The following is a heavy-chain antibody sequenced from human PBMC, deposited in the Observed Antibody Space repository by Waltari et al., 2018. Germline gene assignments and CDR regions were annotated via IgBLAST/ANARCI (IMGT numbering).Heavy chain of an antibody. Sequence: EVQLVESGGGLIQPGGSLRLSCAASGLTISDNYMSWVRQAPGKGLEWVSVLYSAGHTYYADYVKGRFTISRDSSKNTLYLQMNSLRTEDTAVYYCARDLVHYFDYWGQGTLVTVSS. CDR3: ARDLVHYFDY. CDR2: LYSAGHT. V-gene: IGHV3-53*01. D-gene: IGHD3-16*01. CDR1: GLTISDNY. J-gene: IGHJ4*02.